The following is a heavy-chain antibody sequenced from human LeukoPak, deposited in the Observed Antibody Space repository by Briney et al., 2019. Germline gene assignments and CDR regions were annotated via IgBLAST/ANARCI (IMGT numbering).Heavy chain of an antibody. Sequence: GESLKISGKGSGYTFTNYWIGWVRQMPGKGLEWMGIIYPGDSDTRYSPSFQGQVTISADKSISTAYLQWSSLKASDTAIYYCARRYDNSEYFTYWGPGSLVTVSS. CDR1: GYTFTNYW. D-gene: IGHD3-22*01. CDR2: IYPGDSDT. CDR3: ARRYDNSEYFTY. V-gene: IGHV5-51*01. J-gene: IGHJ4*02.